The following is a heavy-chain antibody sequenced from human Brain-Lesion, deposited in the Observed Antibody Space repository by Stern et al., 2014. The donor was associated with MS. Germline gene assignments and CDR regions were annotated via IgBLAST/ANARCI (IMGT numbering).Heavy chain of an antibody. D-gene: IGHD3-3*01. CDR1: GYIFTGYY. J-gene: IGHJ6*02. CDR3: ARDQRGITIFGVVTDYYYLGMDV. Sequence: QLQLQESGAEVKKPGASVKVSCKTSGYIFTGYYIHWVRQAPGQGLEWMAWINTNTGGTKYEQKFQGRVTMSRDTSISTAYVELSSLTSDDTAVYYCARDQRGITIFGVVTDYYYLGMDVWGQGTTVTVSS. V-gene: IGHV1-2*02. CDR2: INTNTGGT.